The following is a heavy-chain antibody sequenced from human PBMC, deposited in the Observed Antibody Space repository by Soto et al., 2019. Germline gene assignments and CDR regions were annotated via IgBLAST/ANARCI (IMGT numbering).Heavy chain of an antibody. CDR3: ARTPGWATPYLYYYYGMDV. Sequence: ASVKVSCKASGGTFSSYAISWVRQAPGQGLEWMGGIIPIFGTANYAQKFQGRVTITADESTSTAYMELSSLRSEDTAVYYCARTPGWATPYLYYYYGMDVWGQGTTVTVSS. CDR2: IIPIFGTA. D-gene: IGHD2-21*01. V-gene: IGHV1-69*13. J-gene: IGHJ6*02. CDR1: GGTFSSYA.